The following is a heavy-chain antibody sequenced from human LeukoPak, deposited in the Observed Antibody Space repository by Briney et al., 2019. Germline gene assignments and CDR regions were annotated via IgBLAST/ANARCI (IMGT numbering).Heavy chain of an antibody. D-gene: IGHD3-9*01. CDR1: GFTFSSY. Sequence: GGSLRLSCAASGFTFSSYMNWVRQPPGKGLEWVSSISCTSSYIYYAAYVKGGFTIPRDNAKNSLYLQMNSLRADDTAVYYCARGESRYFDWYLGFFDYWGQGTLVTVSS. J-gene: IGHJ4*02. CDR2: ISCTSSYI. V-gene: IGHV3-21*01. CDR3: ARGESRYFDWYLGFFDY.